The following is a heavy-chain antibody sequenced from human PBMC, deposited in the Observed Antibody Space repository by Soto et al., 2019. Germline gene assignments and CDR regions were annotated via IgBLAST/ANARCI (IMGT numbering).Heavy chain of an antibody. CDR3: ARDGAAGGAYV. V-gene: IGHV4-61*02. J-gene: IGHJ6*02. CDR1: GGSISSGDYY. CDR2: IYTSGST. D-gene: IGHD6-13*01. Sequence: SETLSLTCTVSGGSISSGDYYWSWIRQPPGKGLEWIGRIYTSGSTNYNPSLKSRVTMSVDTSKNQFSLKLSSVTAADTAVYYCARDGAAGGAYVWGQGTTVTVSS.